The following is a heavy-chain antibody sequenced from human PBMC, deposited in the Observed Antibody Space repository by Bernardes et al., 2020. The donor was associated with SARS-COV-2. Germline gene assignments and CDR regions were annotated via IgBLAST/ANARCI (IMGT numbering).Heavy chain of an antibody. V-gene: IGHV1-24*01. CDR2: FDPEDGET. J-gene: IGHJ4*01. Sequence: ASVKVSCKVSGYTLTELSMHWVRQAPGKGLEWMGGFDPEDGETIYAQKFQGRVTMTEDTSTDTAYMELSSLRSEDTAVYYCATLPAYYDILTGYYWGFVWGHGTLVTVSS. D-gene: IGHD3-9*01. CDR1: GYTLTELS. CDR3: ATLPAYYDILTGYYWGFV.